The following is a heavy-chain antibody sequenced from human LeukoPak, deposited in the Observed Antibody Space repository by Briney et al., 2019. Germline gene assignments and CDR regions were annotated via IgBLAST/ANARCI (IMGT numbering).Heavy chain of an antibody. Sequence: GGSLRLSCAASGFTFRSYAMNWVRQAPGKGLEWVANIKEDGSVKYYVDSVKGRFTISRDNAENSLYLQINSLRAEDTAVYYCARIGYRSSSFDYWGQGTLVTVSS. CDR3: ARIGYRSSSFDY. D-gene: IGHD6-13*01. CDR2: IKEDGSVK. CDR1: GFTFRSYA. J-gene: IGHJ4*02. V-gene: IGHV3-7*03.